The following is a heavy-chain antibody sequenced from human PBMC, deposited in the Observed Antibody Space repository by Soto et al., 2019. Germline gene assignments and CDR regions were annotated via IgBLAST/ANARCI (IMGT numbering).Heavy chain of an antibody. CDR3: GTQPGGGGY. CDR1: GFTVSNNY. D-gene: IGHD3-10*01. J-gene: IGHJ4*02. Sequence: EVQLVESGGGLIQPGGSLRLSCAVSGFTVSNNYMSWVRQAPGKGLEGVSVIYSGGYTAYGDSVKGRFTISRDNSKNTLYLQVNSRGANNAAVYCGGTQPGGGGYWGQGTLVTVSS. CDR2: IYSGGYT. V-gene: IGHV3-53*01.